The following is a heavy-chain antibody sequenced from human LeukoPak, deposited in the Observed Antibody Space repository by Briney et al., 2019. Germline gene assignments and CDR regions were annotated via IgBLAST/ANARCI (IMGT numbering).Heavy chain of an antibody. CDR3: GLGWFGEREGTFDY. CDR1: GYSISSGYY. D-gene: IGHD3-10*01. Sequence: SETLSLTCTVSGYSISSGYYWGWIRQPPGKGLEWIGSIYYSGSTYYNPSLKSRVTISVDTSKNQFSLKLSSVTAADTAVYYCGLGWFGEREGTFDYWGQGTLVTVSS. J-gene: IGHJ4*02. CDR2: IYYSGST. V-gene: IGHV4-38-2*02.